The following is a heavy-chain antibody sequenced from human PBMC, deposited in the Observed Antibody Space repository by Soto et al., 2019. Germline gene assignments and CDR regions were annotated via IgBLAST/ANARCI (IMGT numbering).Heavy chain of an antibody. V-gene: IGHV3-30*18. CDR2: ISSDGRQK. CDR1: EFTFSSYA. D-gene: IGHD2-21*02. J-gene: IGHJ6*02. Sequence: QVRLVESGGGVVQAGRSLRLSCTASEFTFSSYAMHWVRQAPGKGLEWVALISSDGRQKYYADSVMDRFLISRDNSLNTLYLRVANVRDGDTATYYCAKDQTFIGTAVYDVWGQGTTVTVSS. CDR3: AKDQTFIGTAVYDV.